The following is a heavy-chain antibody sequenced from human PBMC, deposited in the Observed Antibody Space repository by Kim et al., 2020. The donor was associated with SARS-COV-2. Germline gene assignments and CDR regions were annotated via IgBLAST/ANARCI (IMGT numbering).Heavy chain of an antibody. V-gene: IGHV1-69*13. J-gene: IGHJ4*02. CDR2: IIPIFGTA. D-gene: IGHD3-22*01. Sequence: SVKVSCKASGGTFSSYAISWVRQAPGQGLEWMGGIIPIFGTANYAQKFQGRVTITADESTSTAYMELSSLRSEDTAVYYCARDVYYYDSSGYSLGYWGQGTLVTVSS. CDR1: GGTFSSYA. CDR3: ARDVYYYDSSGYSLGY.